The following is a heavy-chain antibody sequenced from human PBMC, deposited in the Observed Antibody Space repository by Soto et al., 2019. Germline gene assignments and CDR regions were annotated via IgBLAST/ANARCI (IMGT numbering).Heavy chain of an antibody. CDR2: VYYSGTT. D-gene: IGHD6-19*01. V-gene: IGHV4-59*08. J-gene: IGHJ4*02. CDR1: GGSISTYY. CDR3: ARPSVCGTWGPFDF. Sequence: PSETLSLTCPVSGGSISTYYWSWIRQPPGKGLEWIGHVYYSGTTNYNASLKSRVTMSVDTSRNHFSLMLTSVTAADTAVYYSARPSVCGTWGPFDFWGQGTLVTVSS.